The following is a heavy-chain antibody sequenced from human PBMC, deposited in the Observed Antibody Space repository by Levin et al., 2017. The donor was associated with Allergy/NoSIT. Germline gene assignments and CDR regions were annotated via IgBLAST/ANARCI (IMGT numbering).Heavy chain of an antibody. V-gene: IGHV3-7*04. CDR2: IRQDGREI. CDR3: ARDSGRYYY. Sequence: ESLKISCAASGFTFSRYWMSWVRQAPGKGLEWVANIRQDGREIYYVDSVKGRFTISRDNAKNSLYLQMNSLRAEDTAVYYCARDSGRYYYWGQGTLVTVSS. J-gene: IGHJ4*02. D-gene: IGHD5-12*01. CDR1: GFTFSRYW.